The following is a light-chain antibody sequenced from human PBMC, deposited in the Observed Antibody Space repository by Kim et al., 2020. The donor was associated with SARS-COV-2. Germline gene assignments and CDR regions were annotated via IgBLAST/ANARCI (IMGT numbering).Light chain of an antibody. J-gene: IGKJ1*01. CDR2: AAS. Sequence: ASVGDRVTITCRASQNISNYLTWFQQKPGNAPKLLIYAASSLQPGDPSRFSGSGSGTDFTLTISSLQPEDVATYYCQKSDSAPRTFGQGTKVEIK. V-gene: IGKV1-27*01. CDR3: QKSDSAPRT. CDR1: QNISNY.